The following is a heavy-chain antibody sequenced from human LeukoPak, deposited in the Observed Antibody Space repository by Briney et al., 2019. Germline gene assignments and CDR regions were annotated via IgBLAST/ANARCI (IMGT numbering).Heavy chain of an antibody. V-gene: IGHV3-30*18. J-gene: IGHJ4*02. Sequence: PGRSLRLSCAASGFTFSSYGMHWVRQAPGKGLGRVAVISYDGSNKYYADSVKGRFTISRDNSKNTLYLQMNSLRAEDTAVYYCAKDLLLDYWGQGTLVTVSS. CDR1: GFTFSSYG. CDR3: AKDLLLDY. CDR2: ISYDGSNK.